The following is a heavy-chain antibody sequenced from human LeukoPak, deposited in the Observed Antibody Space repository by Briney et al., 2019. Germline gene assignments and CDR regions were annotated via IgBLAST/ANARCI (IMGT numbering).Heavy chain of an antibody. CDR3: ARGRVGYDYYYYYYMDV. J-gene: IGHJ6*03. V-gene: IGHV1-8*03. CDR2: MNPNSGNT. CDR1: GYTFTSYD. Sequence: ASVKVSCKASGYTFTSYDINWVRQATGQGLEWMGWMNPNSGNTGYAQKLQGRVTITRNTSISTAYMELSSLRSEDTAVYYCARGRVGYDYYYYYYMDVWGKGTTVTVSS. D-gene: IGHD5-12*01.